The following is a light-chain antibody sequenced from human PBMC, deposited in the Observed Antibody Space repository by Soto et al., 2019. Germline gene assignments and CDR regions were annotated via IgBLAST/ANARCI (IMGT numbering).Light chain of an antibody. CDR3: SSYTSSSTLYA. CDR2: EVS. J-gene: IGLJ1*01. CDR1: ISDVGGYNY. Sequence: QSSLAQPASVSGSPGQSITISCTGTISDVGGYNYVSWYQQHPGKAPKLMIYEVSNRPSGVSNRFSGSKYGNTASLTISGLQAEDEADYYCSSYTSSSTLYAFGTGTKVTVL. V-gene: IGLV2-14*01.